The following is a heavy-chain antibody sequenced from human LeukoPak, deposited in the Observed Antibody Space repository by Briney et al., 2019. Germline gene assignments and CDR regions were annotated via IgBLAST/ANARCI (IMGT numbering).Heavy chain of an antibody. CDR3: AKSYSSGWSIQ. V-gene: IGHV1-69*13. Sequence: ASVKVSCKASGGTFSSYAISWVRQAPGQGLEWMGGIIPISGTANYAQKFQGRVTITADESTSTAYMELSNLRSEDTAVYYCAKSYSSGWSIQWGQGTLVTVSS. CDR2: IIPISGTA. CDR1: GGTFSSYA. D-gene: IGHD6-19*01. J-gene: IGHJ4*02.